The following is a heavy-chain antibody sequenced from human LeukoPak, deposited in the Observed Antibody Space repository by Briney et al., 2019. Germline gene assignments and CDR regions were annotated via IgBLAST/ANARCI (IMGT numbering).Heavy chain of an antibody. D-gene: IGHD1-14*01. CDR1: GGSISSHY. J-gene: IGHJ4*02. CDR2: IYYSGST. Sequence: SETLSLTCTVSGGSISSHYWSWIRQPPGKGLEWIGYIYYSGSTNYNPSLKSRVTISVDTSKNQFSLKLSSVTAADTAVYYCAGVLRNRNYFDYWGQGTLVTVSS. CDR3: AGVLRNRNYFDY. V-gene: IGHV4-59*11.